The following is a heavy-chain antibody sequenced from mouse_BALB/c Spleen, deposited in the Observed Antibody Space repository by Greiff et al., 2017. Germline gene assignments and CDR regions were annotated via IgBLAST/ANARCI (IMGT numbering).Heavy chain of an antibody. J-gene: IGHJ4*01. D-gene: IGHD3-1*01. Sequence: EVKVVESGGGLVKPGGSLKLSCAASGFTFSSYAMSWVRQSPEKRLEGVAEISSGGSYTYYPDTVTGRFTISRDNAKNTLYLEMSSLRSEDTAMYYCARRSIRSMDYWGQGTSVTVSS. CDR1: GFTFSSYA. CDR2: ISSGGSYT. CDR3: ARRSIRSMDY. V-gene: IGHV5-9-4*01.